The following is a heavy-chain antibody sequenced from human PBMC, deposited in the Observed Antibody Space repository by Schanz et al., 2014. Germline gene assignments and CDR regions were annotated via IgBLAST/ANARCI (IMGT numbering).Heavy chain of an antibody. J-gene: IGHJ4*02. V-gene: IGHV1-18*01. D-gene: IGHD5-12*01. CDR2: ISPYNGNT. Sequence: QVQLVQSGAEVKKPGASVKVSCKTSGYTFSSYGITWVRQAPGQGLEWMGWISPYNGNTNYAPKVQGRVTVTTDTSTSTVYMELRSLTSDDTAVYYCARTGYDPSLTHWGQGTLVTVSS. CDR1: GYTFSSYG. CDR3: ARTGYDPSLTH.